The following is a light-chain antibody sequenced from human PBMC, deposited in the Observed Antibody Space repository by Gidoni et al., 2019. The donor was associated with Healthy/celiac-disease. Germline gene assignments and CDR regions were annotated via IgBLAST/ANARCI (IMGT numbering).Light chain of an antibody. Sequence: EIVLTQSPGSLSLSTAERATLTCRARQSVSSSYLAWYQQKPGQAPTLLIYGASSRATGIPDRFSGSGSGTDFTLTISRLEPEDFAVYYCQQYGSSPLTFGQGTKVEIK. CDR3: QQYGSSPLT. CDR2: GAS. J-gene: IGKJ1*01. CDR1: QSVSSSY. V-gene: IGKV3-20*01.